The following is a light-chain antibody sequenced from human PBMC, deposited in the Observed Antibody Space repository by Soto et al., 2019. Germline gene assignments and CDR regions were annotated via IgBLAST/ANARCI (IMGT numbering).Light chain of an antibody. CDR1: SSNIGTNI. J-gene: IGLJ3*02. CDR2: SND. Sequence: QAVVTQPPSASGTPGQRVTIYCSGSSSNIGTNIVNWYQQIPGTAPKLLIYSNDQRPSGVPDRFSGSKSGTSASLAISGLQSEDEADYYCAAWVDSLNGPVFGGGTKLTVL. CDR3: AAWVDSLNGPV. V-gene: IGLV1-44*01.